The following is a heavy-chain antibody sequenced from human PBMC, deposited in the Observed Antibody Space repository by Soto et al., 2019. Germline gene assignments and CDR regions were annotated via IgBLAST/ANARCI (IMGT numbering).Heavy chain of an antibody. CDR1: GGSISSYY. D-gene: IGHD6-19*01. Sequence: QVQLQESGPGLVKPSETLSLTCTVSGGSISSYYWSWIRQPPGKGLEWIGYIYYSGSSNYNPSLKSRVTISXXTXKXPFSLKLRSVTAADTAVYYCARAWSHSSGWFDAFDIWGQGTMVTVSS. J-gene: IGHJ3*02. CDR3: ARAWSHSSGWFDAFDI. V-gene: IGHV4-59*01. CDR2: IYYSGSS.